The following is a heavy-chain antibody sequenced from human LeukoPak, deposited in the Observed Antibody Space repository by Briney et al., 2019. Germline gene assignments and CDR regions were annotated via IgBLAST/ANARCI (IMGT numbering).Heavy chain of an antibody. CDR1: GFTFSTYS. J-gene: IGHJ6*03. D-gene: IGHD6-19*01. CDR2: IKQDGSEK. Sequence: GGSLRLSCAASGFTFSTYSMHWVRQAPGKGLEWVANIKQDGSEKYYVDSVKGRFTISRDNAKNSLYLQMNSLRAEDTAVYYCARVRFPLGPHSSGWYPGYYYYYYMDVWGKGTTVTVSS. V-gene: IGHV3-7*01. CDR3: ARVRFPLGPHSSGWYPGYYYYYYMDV.